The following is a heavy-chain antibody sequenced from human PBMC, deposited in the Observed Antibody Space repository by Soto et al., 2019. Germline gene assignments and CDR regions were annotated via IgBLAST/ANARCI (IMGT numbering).Heavy chain of an antibody. D-gene: IGHD6-6*01. CDR2: INAGNGNT. Sequence: ASVKVSCKASGHTFTSYAMHWVRQAPGQRLEWMGWINAGNGNTKYSQKFQGRVTITRDTSASTAYMELSSLRSEDTAVYYCAWYSSSSGDDYWGQGTPVTVSS. CDR1: GHTFTSYA. CDR3: AWYSSSSGDDY. J-gene: IGHJ4*02. V-gene: IGHV1-3*01.